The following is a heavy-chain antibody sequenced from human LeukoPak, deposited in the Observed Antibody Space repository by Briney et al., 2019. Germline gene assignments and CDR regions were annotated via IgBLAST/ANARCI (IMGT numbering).Heavy chain of an antibody. Sequence: SETLSLTCTVSGGSISSSSYYWGWIRQPPGKGLEWIGSIYYSGSTYYNPSLKSRVPISVDTSKNQFSRKLSSVTAADTAVYSGARLYSSSWYFRARPYSFDYWGQGTLVTVSS. V-gene: IGHV4-39*01. J-gene: IGHJ4*02. CDR3: ARLYSSSWYFRARPYSFDY. D-gene: IGHD6-13*01. CDR2: IYYSGST. CDR1: GGSISSSSYY.